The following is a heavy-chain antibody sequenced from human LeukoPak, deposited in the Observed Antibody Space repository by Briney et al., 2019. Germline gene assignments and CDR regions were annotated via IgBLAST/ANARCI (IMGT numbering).Heavy chain of an antibody. CDR2: IIPIFGTA. CDR3: ARETSDDYVWGSHYFDY. Sequence: GASVKVSCKASGGTFSSYAISWVRQAPGQGLEWMGGIIPIFGTANYAQKFQGRVTITADKSTSTAYMELSNLRSEDTAVYYCARETSDDYVWGSHYFDYWGQGTLVTVSS. D-gene: IGHD3-16*01. J-gene: IGHJ4*02. V-gene: IGHV1-69*06. CDR1: GGTFSSYA.